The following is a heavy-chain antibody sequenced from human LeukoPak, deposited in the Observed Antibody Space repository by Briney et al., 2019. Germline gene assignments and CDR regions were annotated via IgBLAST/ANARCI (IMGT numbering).Heavy chain of an antibody. D-gene: IGHD3-10*01. V-gene: IGHV3-15*01. CDR3: TTVTMVRGVITDYGMDV. CDR1: GFTFSNAW. CDR2: IKSKTDGGTT. J-gene: IGHJ6*02. Sequence: GGSLRLSCAASGFTFSNAWVSWVRQAPGKGLEWVGRIKSKTDGGTTDYAAHVKGRFTISRDDSKNTLYLQMNSLKTEDTAVYYCTTVTMVRGVITDYGMDVWGQGTTVTVSS.